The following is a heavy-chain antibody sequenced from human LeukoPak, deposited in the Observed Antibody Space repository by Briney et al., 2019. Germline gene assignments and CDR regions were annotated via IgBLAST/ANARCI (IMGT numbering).Heavy chain of an antibody. J-gene: IGHJ5*02. CDR1: GGSFSGYY. CDR2: INHIGKT. D-gene: IGHD3-16*01. Sequence: SETLSLTCAVYGGSFSGYYWSWIRQPPGKGLEWIGEINHIGKTNYNPSLKSRVTISEDTSKKQFSLKLSSVTAADTAVYYCARDGWGSTSLNWFDPWGQGTLVTVSS. CDR3: ARDGWGSTSLNWFDP. V-gene: IGHV4-34*01.